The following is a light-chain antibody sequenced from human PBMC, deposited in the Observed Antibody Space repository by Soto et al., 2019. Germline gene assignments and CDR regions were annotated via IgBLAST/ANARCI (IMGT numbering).Light chain of an antibody. CDR1: SCDIGGSKF. J-gene: IGLJ2*01. CDR2: DVN. Sequence: QSALTQPASVSGSPGQSITISCTGTSCDIGGSKFVSWYKQSPGRAPKLIIYDVNNRPSGVSNRFSGSKSGNTASLTISGLQAEDEADYYCSAYTTSRTLFGGGTKVTVL. CDR3: SAYTTSRTL. V-gene: IGLV2-14*01.